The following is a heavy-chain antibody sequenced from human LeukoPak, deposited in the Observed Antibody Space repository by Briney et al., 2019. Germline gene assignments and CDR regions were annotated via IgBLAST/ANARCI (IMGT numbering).Heavy chain of an antibody. J-gene: IGHJ6*03. CDR2: IYTSGST. V-gene: IGHV4-61*02. CDR3: ARMGRARDYYYYYMDV. CDR1: GGSISSGSYY. Sequence: SQTLSLTCTVSGGSISSGSYYWSWIRQPAGKRLEWIGRIYTSGSTNYNPSLKSRVTISVDTSKNQFSLKLSSVTAADTAVYYCARMGRARDYYYYYMDVWGKGTTVTVSS.